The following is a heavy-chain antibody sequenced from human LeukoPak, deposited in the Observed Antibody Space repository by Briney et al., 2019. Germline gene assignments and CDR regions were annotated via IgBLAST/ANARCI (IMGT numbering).Heavy chain of an antibody. J-gene: IGHJ4*02. V-gene: IGHV3-7*01. CDR2: IKQDGSEK. CDR1: GFTFSSYW. D-gene: IGHD6-19*01. CDR3: ARDPTTYSSGFYFDY. Sequence: GGSLRLSCAASGFTFSSYWMSWVRQAPGKGLEWVANIKQDGSEKYYVDSVKGRFTISRDNAKNSLYLQMNSLRAEDTAMYYCARDPTTYSSGFYFDYWGRASLVTVSS.